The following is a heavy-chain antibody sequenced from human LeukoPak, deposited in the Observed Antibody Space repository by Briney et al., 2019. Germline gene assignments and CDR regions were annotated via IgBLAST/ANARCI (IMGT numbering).Heavy chain of an antibody. CDR3: AGTTTVTNYYYYMDV. J-gene: IGHJ6*03. CDR1: GGTFTSYA. D-gene: IGHD4-11*01. Sequence: SVKVSCKASGGTFTSYAISWVRQAPGQGLEWMGGIIPIFGTANYAQKFQGRVTITADKSTSTAYMELSSLRSEDTAVYYCAGTTTVTNYYYYMDVWGKGTTVTVSS. CDR2: IIPIFGTA. V-gene: IGHV1-69*06.